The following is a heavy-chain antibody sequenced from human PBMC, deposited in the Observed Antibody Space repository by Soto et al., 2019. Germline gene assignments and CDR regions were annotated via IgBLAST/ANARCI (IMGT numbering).Heavy chain of an antibody. CDR3: ARGPTHCSGGSCYSTSKNWYFDL. CDR1: GGSISSGGYY. Sequence: QVQLQESGPGLVKPSQTLSLTCTVSGGSISSGGYYWSWIRQHPGKGLEWIGYIYYSGSTYYNPSLKSRVTISVDTSKNQFSLKLSSVTAADTAVYYCARGPTHCSGGSCYSTSKNWYFDLWGRGTLVTVSS. CDR2: IYYSGST. J-gene: IGHJ2*01. V-gene: IGHV4-31*03. D-gene: IGHD2-15*01.